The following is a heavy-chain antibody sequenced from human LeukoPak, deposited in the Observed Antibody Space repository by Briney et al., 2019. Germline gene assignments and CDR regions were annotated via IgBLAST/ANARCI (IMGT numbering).Heavy chain of an antibody. CDR3: ALNAYCSSNSCWGNYYYYYMDF. J-gene: IGHJ6*03. V-gene: IGHV1-24*01. CDR2: FDPEDGET. CDR1: GYTLTELS. Sequence: ASVKVSCKVSGYTLTELSMHWVQQAPGKGLEWMGGFDPEDGETIYAQKFQGRVTLTEDTSTDTAYMELSSLSSADTAMYYCALNAYCSSNSCWGNYYYYYMDFWGKGTTVTVSS. D-gene: IGHD2-2*01.